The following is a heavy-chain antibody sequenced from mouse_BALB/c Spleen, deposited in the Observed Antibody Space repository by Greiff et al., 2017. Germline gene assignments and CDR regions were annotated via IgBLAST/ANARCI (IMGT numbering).Heavy chain of an antibody. CDR1: GFSLTSYG. CDR3: ARNFYAYEGFAY. V-gene: IGHV2-2*02. CDR2: IWSGGST. J-gene: IGHJ3*01. Sequence: QVQLQQSGPGLVQPSQSLSITCTVSGFSLTSYGVHWVRQSPGKGLEWLGVIWSGGSTDYNAAFISRLSISKDNSKSQVFFKMNSLQANDTAIYCCARNFYAYEGFAYWGQGTLVTVSA. D-gene: IGHD2-2*01.